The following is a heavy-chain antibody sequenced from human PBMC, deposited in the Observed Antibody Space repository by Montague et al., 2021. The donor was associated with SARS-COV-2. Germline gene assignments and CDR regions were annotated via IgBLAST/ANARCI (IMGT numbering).Heavy chain of an antibody. J-gene: IGHJ3*01. D-gene: IGHD3-22*01. CDR2: IYYTGNT. V-gene: IGHV4-39*02. CDR3: ARLKRYFDSSGSPSAFDF. CDR1: GGSITNNIDY. Sequence: SETLSLTCTVSGGSITNNIDYWAWIRQPPGKGLEWIGSIYYTGNTYYNSSLKSRVTISVVTSKNHFTLKLSSVTAAETAVYYCARLKRYFDSSGSPSAFDFWGQGTKATVSS.